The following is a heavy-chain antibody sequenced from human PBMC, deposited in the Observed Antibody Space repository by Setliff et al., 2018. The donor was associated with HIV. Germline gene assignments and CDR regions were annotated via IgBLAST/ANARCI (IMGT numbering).Heavy chain of an antibody. V-gene: IGHV4-34*01. D-gene: IGHD6-13*01. J-gene: IGHJ5*02. CDR3: ARLRAAGTVHYFDP. CDR1: GGSFRSYY. Sequence: SETLSLTCAVYGGSFRSYYWNWIRQSPGKGLEWIGEIDHSGSTNYNPSLKSRFIIPVDSSKNQFSLTLTSVTPADTAVYYCARLRAAGTVHYFDPWGQGTQVTVSS. CDR2: IDHSGST.